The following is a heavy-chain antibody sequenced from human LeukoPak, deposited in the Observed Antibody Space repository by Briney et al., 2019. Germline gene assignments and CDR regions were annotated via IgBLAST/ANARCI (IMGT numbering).Heavy chain of an antibody. J-gene: IGHJ3*02. CDR2: INHSGST. CDR1: GGSFSGYY. D-gene: IGHD2-2*02. CDR3: ARVGFEYPDAFDI. Sequence: SETLSLTCAVYGGSFSGYYWSWIRQPPGKGLEWIGEINHSGSTNYNPSLKSRVTISVDTSKNQFSLKLSSVTAADTAVYYCARVGFEYPDAFDIWGQGTMVTVSS. V-gene: IGHV4-34*01.